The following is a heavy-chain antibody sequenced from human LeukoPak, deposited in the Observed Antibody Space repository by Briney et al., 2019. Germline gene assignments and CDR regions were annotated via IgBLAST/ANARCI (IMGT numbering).Heavy chain of an antibody. CDR2: ISWNSGSI. CDR3: AKDPGAVAGTRGYHFDY. D-gene: IGHD6-19*01. CDR1: GFTFDDYA. Sequence: PGGSLRLSCAASGFTFDDYAMHWVRQAPGKGLDWVSGISWNSGSIGYADSVKGRFTISRDNAKNSLYLQMNSLRAEDMALYYCAKDPGAVAGTRGYHFDYWGQGTLVTVSS. J-gene: IGHJ4*02. V-gene: IGHV3-9*03.